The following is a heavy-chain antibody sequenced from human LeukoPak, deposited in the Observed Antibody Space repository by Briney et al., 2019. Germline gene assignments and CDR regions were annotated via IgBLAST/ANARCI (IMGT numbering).Heavy chain of an antibody. J-gene: IGHJ4*02. CDR3: ARDYADYVGYFFFDY. CDR1: GFTFNNYA. Sequence: GGSLRLSCAASGFTFNNYAMNWVRQAPRKGMERDSSISGGGETTYYADPAKGRFTISRDNSQNTWYLQMNSRRAEETAVYYCARDYADYVGYFFFDYWGQGTLVTVSS. D-gene: IGHD4-17*01. CDR2: ISGGGETT. V-gene: IGHV3-23*01.